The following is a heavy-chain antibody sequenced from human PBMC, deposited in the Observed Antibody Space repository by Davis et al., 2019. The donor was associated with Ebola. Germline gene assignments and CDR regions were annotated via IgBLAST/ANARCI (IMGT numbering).Heavy chain of an antibody. J-gene: IGHJ4*02. CDR3: ARHGGRPRITMIVFPFDY. Sequence: MPSETLSLTCTVSGGSISSSDYYWGWIRQPPGKGLEWIGSIYYSGSTYYNPSLKSRVTISVDTSKNQFSLKLSSVTAADTAVYYCARHGGRPRITMIVFPFDYWGQGTLVTVSS. CDR2: IYYSGST. CDR1: GGSISSSDYY. V-gene: IGHV4-39*01. D-gene: IGHD3-22*01.